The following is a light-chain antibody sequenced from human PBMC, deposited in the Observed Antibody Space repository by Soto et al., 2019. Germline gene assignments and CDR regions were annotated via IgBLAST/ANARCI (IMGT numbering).Light chain of an antibody. CDR2: DVI. V-gene: IGLV2-14*01. CDR3: SSYTSTSTVV. CDR1: NSDVGAYNY. Sequence: QSVLSQPASVSGSPGQSIAVSCTGTNSDVGAYNYVSWYQQYPGKAPKLMIYDVIHRPSGVSDRFSGSKSGNTASLTISGLQAEDEADYYCSSYTSTSTVVFGGGTKVTV. J-gene: IGLJ3*02.